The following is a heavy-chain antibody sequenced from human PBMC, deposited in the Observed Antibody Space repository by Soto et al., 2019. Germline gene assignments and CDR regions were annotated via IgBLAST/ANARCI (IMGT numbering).Heavy chain of an antibody. V-gene: IGHV1-18*01. Sequence: EASVKVSCKASGYTFTSYGISWVRQAPGQGLEWMGWISTFNSHTDYAQKVQGRVAMTTDRSTGTAYMELRSLRSDDTAVYYCARGPLDYPIPDFDYWGQGTLVTSPQ. CDR1: GYTFTSYG. J-gene: IGHJ4*02. CDR3: ARGPLDYPIPDFDY. D-gene: IGHD2-8*01. CDR2: ISTFNSHT.